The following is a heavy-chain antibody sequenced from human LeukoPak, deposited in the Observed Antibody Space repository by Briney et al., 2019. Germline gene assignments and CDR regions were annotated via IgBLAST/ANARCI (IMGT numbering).Heavy chain of an antibody. CDR3: ARRRNVDTAMVTFLYAYFDY. J-gene: IGHJ4*02. D-gene: IGHD5-18*01. CDR2: INHSGST. V-gene: IGHV4-34*01. CDR1: GGSFSGYY. Sequence: PSETLSLTCAVYGGSFSGYYWSWIRQPPGKGLEWIGEINHSGSTNYNPSLKSRVTISVDTSKNQFSLKLSPVTAAGTAVYYCARRRNVDTAMVTFLYAYFDYWGQGTLVTVSS.